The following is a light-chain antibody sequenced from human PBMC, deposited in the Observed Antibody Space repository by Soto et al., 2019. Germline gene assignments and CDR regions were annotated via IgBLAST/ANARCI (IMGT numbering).Light chain of an antibody. V-gene: IGKV3-20*01. CDR3: QQYSSSPRT. CDR1: QSVSSY. J-gene: IGKJ1*01. Sequence: EIVLTQSPATLSLSPGERATLSCRASQSVSSYLAWYQQKPGQAPRLLIYDASSRVTGIPDRFSGSGSGTDFTLTINRLEPEDFAVYYCQQYSSSPRTFGQGTKVEIK. CDR2: DAS.